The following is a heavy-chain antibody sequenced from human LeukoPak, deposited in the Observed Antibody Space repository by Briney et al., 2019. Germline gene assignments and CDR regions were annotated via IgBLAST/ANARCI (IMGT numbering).Heavy chain of an antibody. J-gene: IGHJ4*02. CDR3: ARGGPSGSGSYSLDY. Sequence: GGSLRLSCAASGFTFSSYWMHWVRQAPGKGLVWVSRIYSDGTSTNYADSVRGRFTVSRDNAKNTLYLQMNSLRAEDTAVYYCARGGPSGSGSYSLDYWGQGTLVTVSS. CDR1: GFTFSSYW. CDR2: IYSDGTST. V-gene: IGHV3-74*01. D-gene: IGHD3-10*01.